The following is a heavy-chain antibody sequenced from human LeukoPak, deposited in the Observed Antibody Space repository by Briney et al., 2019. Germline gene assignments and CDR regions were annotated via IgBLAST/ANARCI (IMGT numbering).Heavy chain of an antibody. CDR2: ISSSSSYI. CDR1: GFTFGSYS. Sequence: PGGSLRLSCAASGFTFGSYSMNWVRQAPGKGLEWVSSISSSSSYIYYADSVKGRFTISRDNAKNSLYLQMNSLRAEDTAVYYCARDSSGYYHFDYWGQGTLVTVSS. CDR3: ARDSSGYYHFDY. V-gene: IGHV3-21*01. D-gene: IGHD3-22*01. J-gene: IGHJ4*02.